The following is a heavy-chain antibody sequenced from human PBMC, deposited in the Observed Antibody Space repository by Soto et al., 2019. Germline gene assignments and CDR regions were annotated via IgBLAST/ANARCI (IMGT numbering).Heavy chain of an antibody. CDR3: ARDGTYCSSTSCYPYYFDY. Sequence: SVKVSCKASGGTFSSYAISWVRQAPGQGLEWMGGIIPIFGTANYAQKFQGRVTITADESTSTAYMELSSLRSEDTAVYYCARDGTYCSSTSCYPYYFDYWGQGTPVTVSS. V-gene: IGHV1-69*13. D-gene: IGHD2-2*01. CDR2: IIPIFGTA. J-gene: IGHJ4*02. CDR1: GGTFSSYA.